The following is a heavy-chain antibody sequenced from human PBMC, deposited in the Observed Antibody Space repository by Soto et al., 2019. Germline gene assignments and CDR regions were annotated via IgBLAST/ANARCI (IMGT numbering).Heavy chain of an antibody. CDR3: ARGGAVATAIDF. D-gene: IGHD5-12*01. Sequence: ASVKVSCKASGYTITSYDISWVGQAPGQRLEWMGWISPYNGNPKYAENLQGRVTMTRDTETNTEYMELRSLRSDDMAVYYCARGGAVATAIDFWGQGTLVTVSS. CDR2: ISPYNGNP. J-gene: IGHJ4*02. V-gene: IGHV1-18*03. CDR1: GYTITSYD.